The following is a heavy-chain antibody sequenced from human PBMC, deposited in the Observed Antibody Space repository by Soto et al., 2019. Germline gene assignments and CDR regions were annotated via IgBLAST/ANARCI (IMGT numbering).Heavy chain of an antibody. D-gene: IGHD6-6*01. J-gene: IGHJ4*02. Sequence: QVQLVQSGAEVKKPGASVKVSCKASGYTFTSYGTSWVRPAPGQGLEWMGGISAYNGNTNYAQKLQGRVNMTTDASTSTAYMELRSLISDDTAVYYCENGLTLYSSSPGDYWGQGTLVTVSS. CDR2: ISAYNGNT. V-gene: IGHV1-18*04. CDR3: ENGLTLYSSSPGDY. CDR1: GYTFTSYG.